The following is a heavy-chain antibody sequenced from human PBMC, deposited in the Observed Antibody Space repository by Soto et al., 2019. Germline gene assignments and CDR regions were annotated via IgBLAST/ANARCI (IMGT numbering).Heavy chain of an antibody. Sequence: GGSLRLSCAASGFSFSSYWMSWVRQAPGKGLEWVANIKPDGSEGYYVDSVKGRFTLSRDNTKNSLYLQMNTLRAEDTAAYYCARGDYYDSNGPFSDAFDVWGQGTMVTVSS. V-gene: IGHV3-7*04. CDR3: ARGDYYDSNGPFSDAFDV. CDR1: GFSFSSYW. J-gene: IGHJ3*01. CDR2: IKPDGSEG. D-gene: IGHD3-22*01.